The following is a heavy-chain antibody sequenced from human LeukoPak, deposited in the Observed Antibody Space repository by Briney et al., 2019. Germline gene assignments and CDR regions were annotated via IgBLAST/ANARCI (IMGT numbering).Heavy chain of an antibody. CDR2: ISAYNGNT. J-gene: IGHJ4*02. CDR1: GYTFTSYG. D-gene: IGHD1-7*01. CDR3: ARVEELPYYFDY. Sequence: ASVKVSCTASGYTFTSYGISWVRQAPGQGLEWMGWISAYNGNTNYAQKLQGRVTMTTDTSTSTAYMELRSLRSDDTAVYYCARVEELPYYFDYWGQGTLVTVSS. V-gene: IGHV1-18*01.